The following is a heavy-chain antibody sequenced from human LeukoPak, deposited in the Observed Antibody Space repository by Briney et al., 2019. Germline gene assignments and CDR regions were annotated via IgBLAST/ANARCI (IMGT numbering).Heavy chain of an antibody. V-gene: IGHV4-34*01. J-gene: IGHJ4*02. D-gene: IGHD6-13*01. Sequence: SETLSLTCAVYGGSFSGYYWGWIRQPPGKGLEWIGEINHSGSTNYNPSLKSRVTISVDTSKNQFSLKLSSVTAADTAVYYCARVAAGRPDYWGQGTLVTVSS. CDR3: ARVAAGRPDY. CDR2: INHSGST. CDR1: GGSFSGYY.